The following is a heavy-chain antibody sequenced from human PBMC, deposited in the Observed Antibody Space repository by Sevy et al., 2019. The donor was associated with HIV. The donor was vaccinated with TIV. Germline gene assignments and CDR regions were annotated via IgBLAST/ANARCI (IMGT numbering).Heavy chain of an antibody. CDR1: GFSVSSYY. CDR2: KESGGQT. CDR3: AGMTSTWSIDS. J-gene: IGHJ4*02. V-gene: IGHV3-53*01. Sequence: GGSLRLSCAASGFSVSSYYMGWVRQAPGKGLEWVSTKESGGQTYYADSVRGRFTIARDESANNLFLQLNNLRAEDTGVYYFAGMTSTWSIDSWGQGTLVTVSS.